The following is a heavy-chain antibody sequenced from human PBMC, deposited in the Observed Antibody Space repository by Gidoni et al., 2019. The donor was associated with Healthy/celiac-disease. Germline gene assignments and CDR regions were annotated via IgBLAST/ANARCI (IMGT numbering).Heavy chain of an antibody. V-gene: IGHV4-59*01. D-gene: IGHD6-19*01. CDR3: AREAIAVADGYFDY. CDR2: IYYSGTT. J-gene: IGHJ4*02. Sequence: QVQLQESGPGLVKPSETLSLTCTVSGGSISSYYWNWIRQPPGKGLEWIGSIYYSGTTNYNPSLKSRVTISVDTSKNQFSLKLYSVTAADTAVYYCAREAIAVADGYFDYWGQGTLVTVSS. CDR1: GGSISSYY.